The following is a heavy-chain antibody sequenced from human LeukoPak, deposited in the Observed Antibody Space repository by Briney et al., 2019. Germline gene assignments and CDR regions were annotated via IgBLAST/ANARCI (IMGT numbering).Heavy chain of an antibody. Sequence: ASVKVSCKASGYTFTAYNFHLVRQAPGQGLEWVGWINPNSGGTNYAQKFQGRVTMTRDTSISTVYMEVSRLRSDDTAVYYCTRGGGSSFFDYWGQGTLVTVSS. CDR1: GYTFTAYN. D-gene: IGHD1-26*01. J-gene: IGHJ4*02. CDR2: INPNSGGT. CDR3: TRGGGSSFFDY. V-gene: IGHV1-2*02.